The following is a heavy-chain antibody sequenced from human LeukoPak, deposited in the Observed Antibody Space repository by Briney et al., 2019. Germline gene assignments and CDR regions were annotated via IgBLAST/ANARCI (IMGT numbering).Heavy chain of an antibody. J-gene: IGHJ4*02. CDR1: GFTFSSYA. D-gene: IGHD4-17*01. Sequence: HPGGSLRLSCAASGFTFSSYAMSWVRQAPGKGLEWVSAISGSGGSTYYADSVKGRFTISRDNSKNTLYLQMNSLRAEDTAVYYCAKDRVSGDYGRDYWGQGTLVTVSS. CDR2: ISGSGGST. CDR3: AKDRVSGDYGRDY. V-gene: IGHV3-23*01.